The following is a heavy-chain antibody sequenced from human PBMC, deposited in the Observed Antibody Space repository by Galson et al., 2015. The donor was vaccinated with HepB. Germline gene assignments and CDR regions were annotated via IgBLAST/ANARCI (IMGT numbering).Heavy chain of an antibody. CDR3: AHITMAFWSGYYTYDYFDY. V-gene: IGHV2-5*02. CDR2: IYWDDDK. CDR1: GFSLSTSGVG. J-gene: IGHJ4*02. D-gene: IGHD3-3*01. Sequence: PALVKPTQTLTLTCTFSGFSLSTSGVGVGWIRQPPGKALEWLALIYWDDDKRYSPSLKSRLTITKDTSKNQVVLTMTNMDPVDTATYYCAHITMAFWSGYYTYDYFDYWGQGTLVTVSS.